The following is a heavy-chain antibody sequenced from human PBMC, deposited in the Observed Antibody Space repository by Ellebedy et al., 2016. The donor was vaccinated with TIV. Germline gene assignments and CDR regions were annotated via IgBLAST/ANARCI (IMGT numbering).Heavy chain of an antibody. V-gene: IGHV3-30-3*01. CDR2: ISNDGVTK. CDR3: AKVGHY. J-gene: IGHJ4*02. CDR1: GFTFSSYT. Sequence: GESLKISCAASGFTFSSYTMHWVRQAPGKGLEWVAVISNDGVTKYYADSVKGRFTISRDKSKNTLYLQMNSLRAEDTAVYYCAKVGHYWGQGTLVTVSS.